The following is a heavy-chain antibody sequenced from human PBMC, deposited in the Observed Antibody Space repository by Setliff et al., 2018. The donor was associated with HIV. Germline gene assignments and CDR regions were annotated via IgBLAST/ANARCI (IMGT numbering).Heavy chain of an antibody. CDR3: AKEGNSVYNWLDP. CDR2: IYHTGKT. V-gene: IGHV4-31*03. CDR1: GDPIFIGGYY. D-gene: IGHD1-26*01. Sequence: PSETLSLTCTVSGDPIFIGGYYWSWIRQHPGGGLEWIGYIYHTGKTYYNPSLQSRIIMSLDTSQNQFSLKLSSVTAAYTAVYYFAKEGNSVYNWLDPWGPGTLVTVSS. J-gene: IGHJ5*02.